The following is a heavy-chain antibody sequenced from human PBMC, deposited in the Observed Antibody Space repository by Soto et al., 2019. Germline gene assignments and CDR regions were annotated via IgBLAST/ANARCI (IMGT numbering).Heavy chain of an antibody. D-gene: IGHD3-10*01. CDR3: ARDGPYYYASRMDV. Sequence: EVQLVESGGGLVQPGGSLRLSCVASGIPVSSNYMTWVRQAPGKGLEWVSVLHSGGDTYYANSVKGRFTISRHDSTNTLFLPRNSLTAEDTAVYYCARDGPYYYASRMDVWGQGTTVTVSS. CDR2: LHSGGDT. CDR1: GIPVSSNY. J-gene: IGHJ6*02. V-gene: IGHV3-53*04.